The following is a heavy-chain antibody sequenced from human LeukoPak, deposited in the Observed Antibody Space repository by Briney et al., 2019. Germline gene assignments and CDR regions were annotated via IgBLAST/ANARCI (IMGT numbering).Heavy chain of an antibody. CDR1: GFTFSSYA. J-gene: IGHJ6*03. CDR3: AKWSCSSTSCYWPSGYYYYMDV. Sequence: GGSLRLSCAASGFTFSSYAMHWVRQAPGKGLEWVSAISGSGGSTYYADSVKGRFTISRDNSKNTLYLQMNSLRAEDTAVYYCAKWSCSSTSCYWPSGYYYYMDVWGKGTTVTVS. CDR2: ISGSGGST. V-gene: IGHV3-23*01. D-gene: IGHD2-2*01.